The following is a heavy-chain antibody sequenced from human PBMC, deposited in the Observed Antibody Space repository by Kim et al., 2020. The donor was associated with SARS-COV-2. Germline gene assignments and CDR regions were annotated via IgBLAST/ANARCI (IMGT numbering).Heavy chain of an antibody. CDR2: VSKDGSSI. J-gene: IGHJ4*02. D-gene: IGHD6-19*01. CDR1: GFMFTDYA. Sequence: GGSLRLSCAVSGFMFTDYAMHWVRQAPGRGLEWVAVVSKDGSSICYADSLKGRFTISRDNSNNMLYLQMNSLEPEDTAVYYCARDFHWLVDHWGQGTLVTGSS. V-gene: IGHV3-30*04. CDR3: ARDFHWLVDH.